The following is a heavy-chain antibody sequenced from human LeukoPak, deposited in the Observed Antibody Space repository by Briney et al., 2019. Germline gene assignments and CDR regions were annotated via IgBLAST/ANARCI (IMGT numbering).Heavy chain of an antibody. CDR1: GFTFSSYS. CDR2: ISSSSSYI. CDR3: ARDKAVAGTDY. V-gene: IGHV3-21*01. Sequence: GGSLRLSCAASGFTFSSYSMNWVRQALGKGLEWVSSISSSSSYIYYADSVKGRFTISRDNAKNSLYLQMNSLRAEDTAVYYCARDKAVAGTDYWGQGTLVTVSS. J-gene: IGHJ4*02. D-gene: IGHD6-19*01.